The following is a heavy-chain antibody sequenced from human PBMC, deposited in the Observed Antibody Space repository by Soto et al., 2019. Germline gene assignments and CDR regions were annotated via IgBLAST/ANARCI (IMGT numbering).Heavy chain of an antibody. CDR1: GGSISSSSYY. CDR3: ARGSIAARLYWFDP. D-gene: IGHD6-6*01. Sequence: SETLSLTCTVSGGSISSSSYYWGWIRQPPGKGLEWIGSIYYSGSTYYNPSLKSRVTISVDTSKNQFSLKLSSVTAADTAVYYCARGSIAARLYWFDPWGQGTLVTVSS. V-gene: IGHV4-39*01. J-gene: IGHJ5*02. CDR2: IYYSGST.